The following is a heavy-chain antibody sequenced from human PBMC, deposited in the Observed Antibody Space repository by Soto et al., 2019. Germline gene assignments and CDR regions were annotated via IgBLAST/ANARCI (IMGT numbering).Heavy chain of an antibody. V-gene: IGHV3-23*01. Sequence: GGSLILSCAASGFTFSNYAMDWVRQAPGKGLEWVSAISNSFSDGNTHYADSVKGRFTISRDNDKNTVFLEMNSLRAEDTAVYYCAKVFSPEGGNYFDHWGQGTLVTVSS. CDR2: ISNSFSDGNT. J-gene: IGHJ4*02. CDR3: AKVFSPEGGNYFDH. CDR1: GFTFSNYA.